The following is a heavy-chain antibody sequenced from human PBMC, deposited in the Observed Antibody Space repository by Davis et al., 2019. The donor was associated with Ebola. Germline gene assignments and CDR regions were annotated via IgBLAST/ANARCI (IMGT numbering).Heavy chain of an antibody. Sequence: MPSETLSLTCTVSGGSISSSSYYWGWIRQPPGKGLEWIGSIYYSGSTYYNPSLKSRVTISVDTSKNQFSLKLSSVTAADTAVYYCARQNNRLDYWGQGTLVTVSS. CDR3: ARQNNRLDY. J-gene: IGHJ4*02. D-gene: IGHD1-14*01. V-gene: IGHV4-39*01. CDR2: IYYSGST. CDR1: GGSISSSSYY.